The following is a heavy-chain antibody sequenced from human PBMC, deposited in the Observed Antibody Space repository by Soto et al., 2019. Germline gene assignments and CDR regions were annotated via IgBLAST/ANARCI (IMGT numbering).Heavy chain of an antibody. CDR2: ISGSGGST. V-gene: IGHV3-23*01. CDR3: AKGDSSGKYGSPSY. J-gene: IGHJ4*02. Sequence: GGSLRLSCAASGFTFSSYAMSWVRQAPGKGLEWVSAISGSGGSTYYADSVKGRFTISRDNSKNTLYLQMNSLRAEDTAVYYCAKGDSSGKYGSPSYWGQGTLVTVSS. CDR1: GFTFSSYA. D-gene: IGHD3-22*01.